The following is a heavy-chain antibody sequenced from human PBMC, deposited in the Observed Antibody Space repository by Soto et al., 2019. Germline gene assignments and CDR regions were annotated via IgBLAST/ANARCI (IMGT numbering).Heavy chain of an antibody. Sequence: EVQLVESGGGLIQPGGSLKLSCAASGLTVSNNYMSWVRQAPGKGLEWVSVIYNDGKTYYADSVKGRFTISRDTSKNTLHLQMDSLRDEDTAVYYCVRPLPSGQNYGMDVWGKVPKVTVSS. CDR3: VRPLPSGQNYGMDV. V-gene: IGHV3-53*01. D-gene: IGHD2-8*02. CDR2: IYNDGKT. CDR1: GLTVSNNY. J-gene: IGHJ6*04.